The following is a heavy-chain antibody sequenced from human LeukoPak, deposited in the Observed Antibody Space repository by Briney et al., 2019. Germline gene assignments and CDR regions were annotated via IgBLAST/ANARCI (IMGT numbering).Heavy chain of an antibody. V-gene: IGHV3-21*01. J-gene: IGHJ4*02. CDR1: GFTFSTYS. D-gene: IGHD1-20*01. Sequence: GGSLRLSCSASGFTFSTYSMNWVRQAPGKGLEWVSSISSSSRYIYYADSVKGRFTISRDNAKNSLYLQMISPRAEDTAVYYCARDKGITGTITDYWGQGTLVTVSS. CDR3: ARDKGITGTITDY. CDR2: ISSSSRYI.